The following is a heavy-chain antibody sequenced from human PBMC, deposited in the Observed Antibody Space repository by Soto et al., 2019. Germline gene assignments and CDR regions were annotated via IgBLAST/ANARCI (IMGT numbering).Heavy chain of an antibody. Sequence: SETLSLTCAVYGGSFSGYYWSWIRQPPGKGLEWIGEINHSGSTNYNPSLKSRVTISVDTSKNQFSLKLSSVTAADTAVYYCARDRERVVRYYYYYYGMDVWRQGTTVTVSS. J-gene: IGHJ6*02. CDR1: GGSFSGYY. V-gene: IGHV4-34*01. D-gene: IGHD3-3*01. CDR3: ARDRERVVRYYYYYYGMDV. CDR2: INHSGST.